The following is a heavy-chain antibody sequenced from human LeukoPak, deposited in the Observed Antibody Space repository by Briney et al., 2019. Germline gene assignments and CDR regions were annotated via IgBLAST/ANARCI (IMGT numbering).Heavy chain of an antibody. Sequence: SETLSLTCTVSGGSINSHYGNWVRQPQGKGLEWIGEINHSGSTNYNPSLKSRVTISVDTSRKQFSLKLSSVTAADTAVYYCAIADYGDFPGDDFWGQGTLVTVSS. D-gene: IGHD4-17*01. CDR3: AIADYGDFPGDDF. J-gene: IGHJ4*02. CDR2: INHSGST. CDR1: GGSINSHY. V-gene: IGHV4-34*01.